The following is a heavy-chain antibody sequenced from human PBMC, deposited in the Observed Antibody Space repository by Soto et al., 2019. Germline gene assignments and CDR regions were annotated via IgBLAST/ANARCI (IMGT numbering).Heavy chain of an antibody. Sequence: TLSLTCTVSGGSVSSGSYYWGWIRQPPGKGLEWIGYIYYSGSTNCNPSLKSRVTISVDTSKNQFSLKLSSVTAADTAVYYCARGIEGWYQGRYYYGMDVWGQGTTVTVSS. CDR3: ARGIEGWYQGRYYYGMDV. J-gene: IGHJ6*02. CDR2: IYYSGST. D-gene: IGHD6-19*01. CDR1: GGSVSSGSYY. V-gene: IGHV4-61*01.